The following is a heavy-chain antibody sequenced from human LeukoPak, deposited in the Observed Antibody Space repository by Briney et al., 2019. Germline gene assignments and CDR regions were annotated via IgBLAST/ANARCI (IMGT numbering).Heavy chain of an antibody. V-gene: IGHV4-59*01. CDR2: IYYSGST. J-gene: IGHJ4*02. D-gene: IGHD3-3*01. CDR1: GGSISSYY. CDR3: ARCYDFWSGYPFDY. Sequence: PSETLSLTCTVSGGSISSYYWSWIRQPPGKGLEWIGYIYYSGSTNYNPSLKSRVTISVDTSKNQFSLKLSSVTAADTAVYYCARCYDFWSGYPFDYWGQGTLVTVPS.